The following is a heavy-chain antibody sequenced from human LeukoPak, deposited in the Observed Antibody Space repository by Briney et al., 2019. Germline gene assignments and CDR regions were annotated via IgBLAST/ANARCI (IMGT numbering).Heavy chain of an antibody. CDR3: ARYPHDYDYYYMDV. Sequence: PSETLSLTCTVSDYSISSGFYWGWIRQPPGKGLEWIGSLYHSGSTYYNPSLKRRVTISVDTSKNQFSLKLSSVTAADTAVYYCARYPHDYDYYYMDVWGKGTTVTVSS. CDR1: DYSISSGFY. J-gene: IGHJ6*03. V-gene: IGHV4-38-2*02. CDR2: LYHSGST.